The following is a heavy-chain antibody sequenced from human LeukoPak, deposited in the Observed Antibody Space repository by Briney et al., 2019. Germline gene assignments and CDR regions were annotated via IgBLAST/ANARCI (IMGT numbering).Heavy chain of an antibody. CDR3: ARGGVRGVIITSSYFDY. CDR1: GGSITNYY. D-gene: IGHD3-10*01. Sequence: SETLSLTCTGSGGSITNYYWTWIRQPPGKGLEWIGYIYYSGSTNYNPSLKSRVTISVDTSKNQFSLKLSSVTAADTAVYYCARGGVRGVIITSSYFDYWGQGTLVTVSS. J-gene: IGHJ4*02. V-gene: IGHV4-59*01. CDR2: IYYSGST.